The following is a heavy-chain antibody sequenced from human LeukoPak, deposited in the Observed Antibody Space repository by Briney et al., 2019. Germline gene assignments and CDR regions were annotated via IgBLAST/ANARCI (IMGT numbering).Heavy chain of an antibody. CDR2: INFHGHT. V-gene: IGHV4-39*01. Sequence: SETLSLTCTVSDGCISSSSYCWVWMRQAPGKGLEWFGTINFHGHTCSNPTLQSRVKISIHLSKNQYSLNLRSVTAAATAIYYCAAENGNFWIGYHYFEDWGQGTLASVS. J-gene: IGHJ4*02. CDR3: AAENGNFWIGYHYFED. D-gene: IGHD3-3*01. CDR1: DGCISSSSYC.